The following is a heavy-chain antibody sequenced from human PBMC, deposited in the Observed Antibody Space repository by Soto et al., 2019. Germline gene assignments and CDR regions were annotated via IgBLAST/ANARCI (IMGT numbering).Heavy chain of an antibody. Sequence: VGSLRLPCAASGFTFSSHAIRWGRQAPGKGLEWVSAISGSGGSTYYADSVKGRFTISRDNSKNTLYLQMNSLRAEDTAVYYCAKDGSSWYDYFDNWGQGTLVTVS. V-gene: IGHV3-23*01. J-gene: IGHJ4*02. D-gene: IGHD6-13*01. CDR3: AKDGSSWYDYFDN. CDR2: ISGSGGST. CDR1: GFTFSSHA.